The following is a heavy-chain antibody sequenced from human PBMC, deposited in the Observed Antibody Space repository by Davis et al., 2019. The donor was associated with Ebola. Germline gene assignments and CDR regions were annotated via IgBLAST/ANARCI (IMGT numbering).Heavy chain of an antibody. Sequence: GESLKISCAASEFTFSDYGMHWVRQASGKGLEWVGRIRSKANSYATAYAASVKGRFTISRDDSKNTAYLQMNSLKTEDTAVYYCAYSSSEVDYWGQGTLVTVSS. D-gene: IGHD6-13*01. CDR3: AYSSSEVDY. J-gene: IGHJ4*02. CDR2: IRSKANSYAT. V-gene: IGHV3-73*01. CDR1: EFTFSDYG.